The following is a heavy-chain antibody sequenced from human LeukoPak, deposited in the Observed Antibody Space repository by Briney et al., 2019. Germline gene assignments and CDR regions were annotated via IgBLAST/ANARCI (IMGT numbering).Heavy chain of an antibody. CDR1: GLTFSRYA. V-gene: IGHV3-23*01. D-gene: IGHD3-22*01. CDR2: VSTSGGST. CDR3: AKQAYDSPRTDFDY. J-gene: IGHJ4*02. Sequence: GSLRLSFAASGLTFSRYAMSWVRQAPGKGLEWVSGVSTSGGSTYYADSVKGRFTISRDNSKNTLHLQMNSLRAEDTAIYYCAKQAYDSPRTDFDYWGQGTLVTVSS.